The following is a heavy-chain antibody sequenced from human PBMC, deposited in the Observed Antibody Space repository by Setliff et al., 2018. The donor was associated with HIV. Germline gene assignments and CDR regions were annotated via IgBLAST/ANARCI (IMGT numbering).Heavy chain of an antibody. CDR2: IYYSGST. Sequence: SETLSLTCTVSGSSISSSSYYWGWIRQPPGKGLEWIGYIYYSGSTNYKPSLKSRVTISVDTSKNKFSLKMRSVTAADTAVYYCARVPPEYSSSSQAFDIWGQGTKVTVSS. D-gene: IGHD6-6*01. J-gene: IGHJ3*02. V-gene: IGHV4-61*05. CDR1: GSSISSSSYY. CDR3: ARVPPEYSSSSQAFDI.